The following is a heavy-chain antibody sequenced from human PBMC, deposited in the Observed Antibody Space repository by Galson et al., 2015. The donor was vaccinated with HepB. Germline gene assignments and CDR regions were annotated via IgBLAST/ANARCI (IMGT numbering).Heavy chain of an antibody. CDR1: GDSVSTNSAT. CDR2: TYYRSRWFD. D-gene: IGHD2-15*01. J-gene: IGHJ3*02. CDR3: ARGVDIRGGAFDI. V-gene: IGHV6-1*01. Sequence: ISGDSVSTNSATWNWIRQSPSRGLEWLGRTYYRSRWFDDYAVSVKSRITINSDTSKNPFSLQLNSVTPEDTAVYYCARGVDIRGGAFDIWGQGTMVTVSS.